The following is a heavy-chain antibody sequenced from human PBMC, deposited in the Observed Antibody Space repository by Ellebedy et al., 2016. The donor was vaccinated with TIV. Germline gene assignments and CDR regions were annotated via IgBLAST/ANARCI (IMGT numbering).Heavy chain of an antibody. CDR2: IYYSGKT. D-gene: IGHD2-2*02. Sequence: SETLSLXCAVSGASLSHYYWSWIRQSPGKGLEWIGHIYYSGKTAYNSSLRSRVTISGDTAKKQVSLHLTSVTAADTAVYYCARFRPHCYSDSCYTNAFEYWGPGTEVTV. V-gene: IGHV4-59*12. CDR3: ARFRPHCYSDSCYTNAFEY. CDR1: GASLSHYY. J-gene: IGHJ3*01.